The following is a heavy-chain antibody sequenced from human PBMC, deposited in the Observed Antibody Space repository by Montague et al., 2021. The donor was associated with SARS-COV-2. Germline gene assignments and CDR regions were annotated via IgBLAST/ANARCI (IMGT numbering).Heavy chain of an antibody. D-gene: IGHD3-10*01. CDR3: ARSSGSYSTFDF. CDR1: GGSISSSY. Sequence: SETLSLTCIVSGGSISSSYWTWIRQPPGEGLEWIGYIYYSGSTSYNPSLKSRVTMSVDTSKNQFSLKLSSVTAADTAVYYCARSSGSYSTFDFWGQGTLVTVSS. J-gene: IGHJ4*02. V-gene: IGHV4-59*08. CDR2: IYYSGST.